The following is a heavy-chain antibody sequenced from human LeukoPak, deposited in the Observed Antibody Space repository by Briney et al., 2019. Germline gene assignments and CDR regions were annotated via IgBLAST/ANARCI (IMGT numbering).Heavy chain of an antibody. CDR2: INPNSGGT. D-gene: IGHD3-10*01. Sequence: ASVKVSCKASGYTFTGYFMHWVRQAPGQGLEWMGWINPNSGGTNYAQKFQGRVTMTRDTSISTAYMELSRLRSDDTAVYYCARAFYYGSGSHSIDYWGQGTPVTVSS. CDR3: ARAFYYGSGSHSIDY. CDR1: GYTFTGYF. V-gene: IGHV1-2*02. J-gene: IGHJ4*02.